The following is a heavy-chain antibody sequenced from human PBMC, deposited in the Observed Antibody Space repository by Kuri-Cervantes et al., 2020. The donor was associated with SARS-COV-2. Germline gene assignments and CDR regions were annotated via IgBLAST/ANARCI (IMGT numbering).Heavy chain of an antibody. CDR2: ISSSGSTI. J-gene: IGHJ4*02. V-gene: IGHV3-48*03. Sequence: GESLKISCAASGFTFSSYEMNWVRQAPGKGLEWVSDISSSGSTIYYADSVKGRFTISRDNAKNSLYLQMNSLRAEDTAVYYCARVVIPAALDYWGQGTLVTVSS. CDR1: GFTFSSYE. D-gene: IGHD2-2*01. CDR3: ARVVIPAALDY.